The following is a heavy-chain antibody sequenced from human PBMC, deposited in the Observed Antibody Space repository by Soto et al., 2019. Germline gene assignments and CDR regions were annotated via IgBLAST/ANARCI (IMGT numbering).Heavy chain of an antibody. Sequence: NPSETLSLTCSFSGASITTYYWSCIRQPPGKGLEWIGSISYSGSTKYNPSLESRVMISLDTSKNQFSLRLTSVTAADTALYYCARDRDSSGLFDPWGQGALVTVSS. CDR2: ISYSGST. V-gene: IGHV4-59*01. CDR3: ARDRDSSGLFDP. J-gene: IGHJ5*02. CDR1: GASITTYY. D-gene: IGHD3-10*01.